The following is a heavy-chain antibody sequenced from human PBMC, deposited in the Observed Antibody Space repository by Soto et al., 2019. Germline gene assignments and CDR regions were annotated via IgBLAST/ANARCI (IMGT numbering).Heavy chain of an antibody. CDR3: TTGYIVVAVASPEFDY. Sequence: EVQLVESGVGLVKPGGSLRLSCSASGFTFKNAWFNWVRQAPGQGLEWVGRVRSKADGGTIEYAAPVKARFSISREDSKNMLDLQMKSMKTEDTALYYCTTGYIVVAVASPEFDYWGRGTRVTVSS. CDR1: GFTFKNAW. J-gene: IGHJ4*02. D-gene: IGHD2-15*01. CDR2: VRSKADGGTI. V-gene: IGHV3-15*07.